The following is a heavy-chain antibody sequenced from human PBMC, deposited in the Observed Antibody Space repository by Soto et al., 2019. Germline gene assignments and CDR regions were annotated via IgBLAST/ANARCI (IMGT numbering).Heavy chain of an antibody. Sequence: NPGGSLRLSWAASGLTFTRYIMNWVRQAPGKGLEWVSSISSTTNYIYYADSMKGRFTVSRDNAKNSVYLEMNSLGAEDTALYYCARESEDLTSNFDYWGQGTLVTVSS. V-gene: IGHV3-21*01. CDR1: GLTFTRYI. CDR3: ARESEDLTSNFDY. CDR2: ISSTTNYI. J-gene: IGHJ4*02.